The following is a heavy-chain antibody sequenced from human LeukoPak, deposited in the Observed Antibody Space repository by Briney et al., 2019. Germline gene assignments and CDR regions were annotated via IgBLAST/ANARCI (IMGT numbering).Heavy chain of an antibody. J-gene: IGHJ6*02. D-gene: IGHD2-15*01. CDR1: GDFIRRGVYC. Sequence: PSQTLSLTWTVSGDFIRRGVYCLSWIRQRPGAGLQWIGYICSSGSTSYNPSLRSRVTMSIDTSNNQFSLKLNSVTAADTAVYYCARDGGGSLYGMDVWGQGTTVTVSS. CDR3: ARDGGGSLYGMDV. V-gene: IGHV4-31*02. CDR2: ICSSGST.